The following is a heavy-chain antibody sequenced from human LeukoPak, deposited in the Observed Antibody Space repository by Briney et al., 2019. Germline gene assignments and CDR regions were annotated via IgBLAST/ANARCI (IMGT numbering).Heavy chain of an antibody. CDR3: ARGGRDGYKFDY. D-gene: IGHD5-24*01. CDR2: ISSSGTIT. CDR1: GFTFSDYY. Sequence: NPGGSLRLSCAASGFTFSDYYMNWIRQAPGKGLEWVSYISSSGTITYYADSVKGRFTISRDNAKNSLYLQMNSLRAEDTAVYYCARGGRDGYKFDYWGQGTLVTVSS. V-gene: IGHV3-11*01. J-gene: IGHJ4*02.